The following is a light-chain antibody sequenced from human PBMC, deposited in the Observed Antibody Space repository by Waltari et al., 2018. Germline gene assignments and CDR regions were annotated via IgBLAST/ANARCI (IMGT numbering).Light chain of an antibody. Sequence: DIQMTQSPSSLAASVVCRVAITSRASQGISNFLAWFQQKPGKAPKSLIYAASSMHSGVPAKFSGTGSGTDFTLTIRRLQPEDFAAYYCQQYNTYPLTFGEGTKVEIK. CDR1: QGISNF. CDR3: QQYNTYPLT. CDR2: AAS. V-gene: IGKV1-16*02. J-gene: IGKJ4*02.